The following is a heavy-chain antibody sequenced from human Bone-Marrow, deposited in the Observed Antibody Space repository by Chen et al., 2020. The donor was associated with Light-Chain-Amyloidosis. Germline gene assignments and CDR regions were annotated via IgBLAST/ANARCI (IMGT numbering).Heavy chain of an antibody. J-gene: IGHJ4*02. D-gene: IGHD5-12*01. CDR3: AKTGGYDFDY. V-gene: IGHV4-4*07. Sequence: SWIRQPAGKGLEWIGRIYTSGSTNYNPSLKSRVTMSVDTSKNQLSLKLSSVTAADTAVYYCAKTGGYDFDYWGQGTLVTVSA. CDR2: IYTSGST.